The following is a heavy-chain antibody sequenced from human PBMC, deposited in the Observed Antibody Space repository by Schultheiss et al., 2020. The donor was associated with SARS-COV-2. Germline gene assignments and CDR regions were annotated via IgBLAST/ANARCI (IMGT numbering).Heavy chain of an antibody. CDR1: GFTFSSYW. V-gene: IGHV3-30*03. Sequence: GGSLRLSCAASGFTFSSYWMHWVRQAPGKGLEWVAVISYDGSNKYYADSVKGRFTISRDNSKNTLYLQMNSLRAEDTAVYYCARVLIAPYSSYGPFDYWGQGTLVTVSS. CDR3: ARVLIAPYSSYGPFDY. J-gene: IGHJ4*02. D-gene: IGHD6-6*01. CDR2: ISYDGSNK.